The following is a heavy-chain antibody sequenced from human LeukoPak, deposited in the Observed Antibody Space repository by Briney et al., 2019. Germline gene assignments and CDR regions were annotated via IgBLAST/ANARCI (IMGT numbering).Heavy chain of an antibody. D-gene: IGHD4-17*01. CDR2: IDPSDSYT. J-gene: IGHJ4*02. Sequence: GESLRISCKGSGYSFTVYWITWVRQMPGKGLEWMGTIDPSDSYTNYSPSFQGHVTISADKSINSAYLQWSSLETSDSATYYCARHFYGDYAFDSWGQGTLVTVSS. CDR1: GYSFTVYW. V-gene: IGHV5-10-1*01. CDR3: ARHFYGDYAFDS.